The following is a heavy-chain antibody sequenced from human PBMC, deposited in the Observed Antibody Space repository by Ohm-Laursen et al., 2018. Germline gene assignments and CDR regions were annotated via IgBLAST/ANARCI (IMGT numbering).Heavy chain of an antibody. Sequence: GSLRLSCAASGFTVSRNYMSWVRQAPGKGLEWVSVIYSGGRTYYADSVKGRFTISRDNSKNTLYLQMNILRAEDSAVYYCARQTDRRGYFDYWGQGTLVTVSS. CDR1: GFTVSRNY. CDR3: ARQTDRRGYFDY. CDR2: IYSGGRT. D-gene: IGHD1-14*01. V-gene: IGHV3-66*04. J-gene: IGHJ4*02.